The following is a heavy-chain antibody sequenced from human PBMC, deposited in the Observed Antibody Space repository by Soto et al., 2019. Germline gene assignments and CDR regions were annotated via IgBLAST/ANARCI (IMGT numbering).Heavy chain of an antibody. Sequence: EASVKVSCKASGGTFSSYAISWVRQAPGQGLEWMGGIIPIFGTANYAQEFQGRVTITADESTSTAYMELSSLRSEDTAVYYCARDSGAPMVRGVIQAPFDYWGQGTLVTVSS. D-gene: IGHD3-10*01. CDR3: ARDSGAPMVRGVIQAPFDY. V-gene: IGHV1-69*13. J-gene: IGHJ4*02. CDR2: IIPIFGTA. CDR1: GGTFSSYA.